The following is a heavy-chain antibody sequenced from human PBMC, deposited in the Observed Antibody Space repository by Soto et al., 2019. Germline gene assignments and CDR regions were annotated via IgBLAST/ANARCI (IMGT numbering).Heavy chain of an antibody. V-gene: IGHV1-3*05. CDR1: RYTFTGYA. J-gene: IGHJ4*02. CDR3: ARAVAVAADFDY. Sequence: QVQLVQSGAEEKKPGASVKVSCKASRYTFTGYAMHWVRQAPGQRLEWMGWINAGNGNTKYSQKFQGRVTITRDTSASTAYMELSSLRSEDTAVYYCARAVAVAADFDYWGQGTLVNVSS. CDR2: INAGNGNT. D-gene: IGHD6-19*01.